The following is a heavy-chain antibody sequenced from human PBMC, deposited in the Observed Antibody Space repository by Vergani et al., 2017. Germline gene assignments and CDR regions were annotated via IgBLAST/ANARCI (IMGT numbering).Heavy chain of an antibody. J-gene: IGHJ3*02. D-gene: IGHD2-2*02. CDR2: IRWNSGSI. Sequence: EVQLVESGGGLVQPGRSLRLSCAASGFTFDDYAMHWVRQAPGKGLEWVSGIRWNSGSIGYADSVKGRFTISRDNAKNSLYLQMNSLRAEDTALYYCAKDKMTRYCSSTSCYSAFDIWGQGTMVTVSS. CDR1: GFTFDDYA. V-gene: IGHV3-9*01. CDR3: AKDKMTRYCSSTSCYSAFDI.